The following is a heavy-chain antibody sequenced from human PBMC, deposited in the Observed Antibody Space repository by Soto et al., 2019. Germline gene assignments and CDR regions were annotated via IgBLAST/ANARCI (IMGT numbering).Heavy chain of an antibody. D-gene: IGHD2-15*01. CDR1: GGSITSSEYY. Sequence: SETLSLTCTVSGGSITSSEYYWSWIRQSPGKGLEWIAYIYHSGSTYYSPSLKSRVTISVDTSKNQFSLKLSSVTAADTAVYYCARHRFREDIVVVVAATDGFAWFDPWGQGTLVTVSS. V-gene: IGHV4-39*01. J-gene: IGHJ5*02. CDR3: ARHRFREDIVVVVAATDGFAWFDP. CDR2: IYHSGST.